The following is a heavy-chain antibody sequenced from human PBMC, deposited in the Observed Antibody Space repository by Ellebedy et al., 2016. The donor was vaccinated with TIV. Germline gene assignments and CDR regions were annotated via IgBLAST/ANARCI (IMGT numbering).Heavy chain of an antibody. CDR2: VHYSGAT. J-gene: IGHJ4*02. Sequence: SETLSLTXSVSGGSIRNFNYYWGWIRQPPGKGLEWIASVHYSGATFYNPSLQSRVTMSVDTSKNQFSLKLSSVTATDTAVFYCARHSFYYDVGGSYSYFDLWGQGTLVNVSS. V-gene: IGHV4-39*01. D-gene: IGHD3-22*01. CDR3: ARHSFYYDVGGSYSYFDL. CDR1: GGSIRNFNYY.